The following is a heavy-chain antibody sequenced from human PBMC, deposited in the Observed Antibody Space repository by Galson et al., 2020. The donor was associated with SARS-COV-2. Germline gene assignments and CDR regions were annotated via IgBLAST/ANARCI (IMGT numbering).Heavy chain of an antibody. CDR1: GFTFNKYG. D-gene: IGHD5-12*01. Sequence: GGSLRLSCVGSGFTFNKYGMSWVRQAPGKGLEWVGITSYDGKYHYYGDSVKGRFTISRDNSKNTLYLQMNSLRAEDTAVYYCAKDMGWLQLVGSSYQYYHTLDVWGQGTTVTVSS. J-gene: IGHJ6*02. CDR2: TSYDGKYH. CDR3: AKDMGWLQLVGSSYQYYHTLDV. V-gene: IGHV3-30*18.